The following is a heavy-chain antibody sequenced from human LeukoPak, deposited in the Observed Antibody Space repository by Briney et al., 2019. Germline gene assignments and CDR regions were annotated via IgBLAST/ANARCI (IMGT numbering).Heavy chain of an antibody. D-gene: IGHD1-26*01. J-gene: IGHJ4*02. CDR2: VTPGSGAT. CDR3: ARGAGARTYRRFDL. V-gene: IGHV1-2*02. CDR1: GYTFTDYN. Sequence: ASVKVSCKASGYTFTDYNIHWVRQAPGQGLECMGWVTPGSGATDYAQQFQGRVTLTRDTSISTVYMEMNSLISDDTAVYYCARGAGARTYRRFDLWGQGTLVTVSS.